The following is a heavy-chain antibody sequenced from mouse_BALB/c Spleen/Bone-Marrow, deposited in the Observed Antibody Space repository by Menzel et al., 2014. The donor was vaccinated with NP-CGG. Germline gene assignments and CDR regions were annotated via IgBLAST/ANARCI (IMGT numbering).Heavy chain of an antibody. J-gene: IGHJ3*01. CDR1: GFSFSDHY. Sequence: EVKVVESGGRLVKPGGSLKLSCAASGFSFSDHYMYWVRQTPEKRLEWVATISDGGGHTYYSDSVKGRFTISRDNAKNNLYLQMSSLKSEDTAMYHCARDGDYRYAWFSYRGQGTPVTVSA. D-gene: IGHD2-14*01. CDR3: ARDGDYRYAWFSY. CDR2: ISDGGGHT. V-gene: IGHV5-4*02.